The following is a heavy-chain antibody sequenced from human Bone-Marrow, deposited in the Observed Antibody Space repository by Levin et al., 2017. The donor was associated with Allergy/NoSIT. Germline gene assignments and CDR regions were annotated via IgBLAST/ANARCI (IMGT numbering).Heavy chain of an antibody. D-gene: IGHD6-19*01. CDR2: IYHSGST. CDR1: GYSISSGYY. V-gene: IGHV4-38-2*02. CDR3: AREGSGLSDI. J-gene: IGHJ3*02. Sequence: SQTLSLTCTVSGYSISSGYYWGWIRQPPGKGLEWIGSIYHSGSTYYNPSLKSRVTISVDTSKNQFSLKLSSVTAADTAVYYCAREGSGLSDIWGQGTMVTVSS.